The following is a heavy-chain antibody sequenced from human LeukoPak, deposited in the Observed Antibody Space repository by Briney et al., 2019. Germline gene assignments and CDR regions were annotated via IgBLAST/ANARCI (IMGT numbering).Heavy chain of an antibody. CDR3: ARRYYDSSGYQGVWFDP. CDR1: GGSISIYY. J-gene: IGHJ5*02. CDR2: IYHSGST. Sequence: PSETLSLTCTVSGGSISIYYWGWIRQPPGKGLEWIGSIYHSGSTYYNPSLKSRVTISVDTSKNQFSLKLSSVTAADTAVYYCARRYYDSSGYQGVWFDPWGQGTLVTVSS. D-gene: IGHD3-22*01. V-gene: IGHV4-38-2*02.